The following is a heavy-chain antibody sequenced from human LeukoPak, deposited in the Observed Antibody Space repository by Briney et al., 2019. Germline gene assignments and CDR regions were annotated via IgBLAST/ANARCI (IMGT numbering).Heavy chain of an antibody. CDR2: ISSSGLYI. D-gene: IGHD4-11*01. J-gene: IGHJ3*02. CDR3: ARGYSNYGYAFDI. CDR1: GFTFSNYA. Sequence: GGSLRLSCAASGFTFSNYAMSWVRQAPGKGLEWVSSISSSGLYIYYADSVKGRFTISRDNAKNSLYLQMNSLRAGDTAVYYCARGYSNYGYAFDIWGQGTMVTVSS. V-gene: IGHV3-21*01.